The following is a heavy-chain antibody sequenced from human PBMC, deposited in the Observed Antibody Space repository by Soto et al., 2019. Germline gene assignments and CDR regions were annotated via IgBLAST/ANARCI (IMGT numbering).Heavy chain of an antibody. CDR1: GFTVSTKY. D-gene: IGHD3-16*01. CDR2: IYSVGST. J-gene: IGHJ4*02. CDR3: ARDPWAADY. V-gene: IGHV3-66*01. Sequence: EVQLVESGGGLVQPGGSLRLSCAASGFTVSTKYMSWVRQAPGKGLEWVSVIYSVGSTFYVDSVRGRFTISRDNSKNTVNLQMNSLRAEDTAVYYCARDPWAADYWGQGTLVTVSS.